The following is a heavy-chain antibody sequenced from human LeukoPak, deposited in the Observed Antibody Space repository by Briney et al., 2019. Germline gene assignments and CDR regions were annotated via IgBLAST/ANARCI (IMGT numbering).Heavy chain of an antibody. Sequence: GTSLRLSCAASGFTFNTYAMSWVRQAPGKGLEWVSSISGSGGSTFYADSVKGRFTISRDNSKNTLYLQMNSLRAEDTAVYYCAKDLSDSSRVPGDYWGQGTLVTVSS. CDR3: AKDLSDSSRVPGDY. V-gene: IGHV3-23*01. D-gene: IGHD6-13*01. CDR2: ISGSGGST. CDR1: GFTFNTYA. J-gene: IGHJ4*02.